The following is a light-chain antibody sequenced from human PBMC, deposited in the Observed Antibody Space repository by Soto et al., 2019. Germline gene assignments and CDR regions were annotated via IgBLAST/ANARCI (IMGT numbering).Light chain of an antibody. CDR1: SSNVAPNY. J-gene: IGLJ2*01. V-gene: IGLV1-47*01. CDR2: RNT. CDR3: EAWDDSLSGPV. Sequence: QLVLTQPPSASGTPGQRVTISCSGSSSNVAPNYVSWYQHLPGTAPKLLIFRNTQRPSGVPDRFSGSKSGTSASLAISGLRSEDEADYFCEAWDDSLSGPVFGGGTKLTVL.